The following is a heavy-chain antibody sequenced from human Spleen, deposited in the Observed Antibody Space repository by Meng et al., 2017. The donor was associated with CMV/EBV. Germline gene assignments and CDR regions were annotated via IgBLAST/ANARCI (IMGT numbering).Heavy chain of an antibody. CDR3: AKGGTGYSSRTFDS. V-gene: IGHV1-18*04. J-gene: IGHJ4*02. CDR2: ISVYSGNT. D-gene: IGHD6-13*01. Sequence: ASVKVSCKASGYNFGRSTMNWVRQAPGQGPEWVGWISVYSGNTDYAQNVQGRVTMTADTSTRTAYMELRSLRPDDTAVYYCAKGGTGYSSRTFDSWGQGALVTVSS. CDR1: GYNFGRST.